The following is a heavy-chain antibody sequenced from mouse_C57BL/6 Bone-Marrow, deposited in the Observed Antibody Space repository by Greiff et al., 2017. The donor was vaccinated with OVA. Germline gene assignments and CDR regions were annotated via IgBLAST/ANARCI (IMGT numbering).Heavy chain of an antibody. J-gene: IGHJ2*01. V-gene: IGHV1-61*01. CDR2: IYPSDSET. CDR1: GYTFTSYW. CDR3: ARFPNSTSD. Sequence: QVQLQQPGAELVRPGSSVKLSCKASGYTFTSYWMDWVKQRPGQGLEWIGNIYPSDSETHYNQKFKDKATLTVEKSSSTAYMQLSSLTSEDSAVYYGARFPNSTSDWGQGTTLTVSS.